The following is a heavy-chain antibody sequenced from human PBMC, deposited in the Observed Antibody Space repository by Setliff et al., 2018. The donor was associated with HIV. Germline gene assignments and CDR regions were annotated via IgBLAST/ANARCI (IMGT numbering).Heavy chain of an antibody. CDR3: VRQGHWYIPWYFDY. V-gene: IGHV4-4*07. D-gene: IGHD1-20*01. Sequence: PSETLSLTCTVSGGSFSTYYWSWIRQPAGEGLEYIGRVHSTGNTRYNPSLKSRVTISLDTSKSRFSLQLTSVTAADTAVYYCVRQGHWYIPWYFDYWGQGALVTVSS. J-gene: IGHJ4*02. CDR2: VHSTGNT. CDR1: GGSFSTYY.